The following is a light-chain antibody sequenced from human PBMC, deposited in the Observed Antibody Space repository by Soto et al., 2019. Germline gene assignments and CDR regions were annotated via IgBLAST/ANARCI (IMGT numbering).Light chain of an antibody. CDR3: QQYGSSPS. CDR1: QRVSGGF. CDR2: DTF. Sequence: DIVLTQSPASLSLSPGERVTLYCGASQRVSGGFLAWYQQKPGLAPRLILYDTFFRATVILDRFSGSGSGTDFTITISRLDPEDFAVYYCQQYGSSPSFGQGTKVQMK. V-gene: IGKV3D-20*01. J-gene: IGKJ1*01.